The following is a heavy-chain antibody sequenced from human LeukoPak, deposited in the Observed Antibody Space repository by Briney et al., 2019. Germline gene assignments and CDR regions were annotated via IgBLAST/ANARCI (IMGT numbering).Heavy chain of an antibody. D-gene: IGHD1-14*01. V-gene: IGHV3-21*01. CDR1: GFTFSSYS. CDR2: ISSSSSYI. CDR3: PSGSKGTGWAFDI. Sequence: GGSLRLSCAASGFTFSSYSMNWVRQAPGKGLEWVSSISSSSSYIYYADSVKGRFTISRDNAKNSLYLQMSSLRAEDTAVYYCPSGSKGTGWAFDIWGQGTMVTVSS. J-gene: IGHJ3*02.